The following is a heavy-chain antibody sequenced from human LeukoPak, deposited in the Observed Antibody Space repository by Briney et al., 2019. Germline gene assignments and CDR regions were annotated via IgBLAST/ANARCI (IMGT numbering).Heavy chain of an antibody. V-gene: IGHV3-48*02. Sequence: GGSLRLSCAASGFTISSYAMNWVRQAPGKGLEWVSYISSSSSPINYADSVKGRFTISRDNAKNSLYLQMNSLRDEDTAVYYCARDSHYDYGDYIFDYWGQGTLVTVSS. J-gene: IGHJ4*02. CDR2: ISSSSSPI. CDR3: ARDSHYDYGDYIFDY. CDR1: GFTISSYA. D-gene: IGHD4-17*01.